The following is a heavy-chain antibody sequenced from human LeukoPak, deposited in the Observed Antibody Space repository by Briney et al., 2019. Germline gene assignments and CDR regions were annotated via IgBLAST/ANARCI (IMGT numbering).Heavy chain of an antibody. CDR1: GGSISSGGYY. CDR2: IYYSGST. Sequence: SQTLSLTCTVSGGSISSGGYYWSWIRQHPGKGLEWIGYIYYSGSTYYNPSLKSRVTISVDTSKNQIYLKLNSVTAADTAVYYCARVASNLFGYASFDFWGQGTLVTVSS. CDR3: ARVASNLFGYASFDF. J-gene: IGHJ4*02. V-gene: IGHV4-30-4*08. D-gene: IGHD2-2*01.